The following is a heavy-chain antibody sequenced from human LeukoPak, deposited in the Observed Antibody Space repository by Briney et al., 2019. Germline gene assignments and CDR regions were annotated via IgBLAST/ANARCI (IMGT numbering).Heavy chain of an antibody. CDR3: VRDSNSGYHPN. CDR1: GITFSTYW. Sequence: GGSLRLSCSASGITFSTYWMNWVRQAPGKGLEWVANIKPDGSEQFYVDSLRGRFIIFRDNARNSLYLQMNSLRVEDTALYYCVRDSNSGYHPNWGQGALVTVSS. D-gene: IGHD3-22*01. J-gene: IGHJ4*02. V-gene: IGHV3-7*01. CDR2: IKPDGSEQ.